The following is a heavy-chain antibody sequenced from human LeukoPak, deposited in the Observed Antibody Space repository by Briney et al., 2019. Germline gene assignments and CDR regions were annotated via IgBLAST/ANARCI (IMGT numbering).Heavy chain of an antibody. Sequence: SVKVSCKASGGTFSSYAISWVRQAPGQGLEWMGGIIPMFGTTNYAQKFQGRVTITADESTSIAYMELSSLRSEDTAVYYCARVRSKPWTTVTTDVDYWGQGTLVTVSS. V-gene: IGHV1-69*13. CDR1: GGTFSSYA. CDR3: ARVRSKPWTTVTTDVDY. CDR2: IIPMFGTT. D-gene: IGHD4-17*01. J-gene: IGHJ4*02.